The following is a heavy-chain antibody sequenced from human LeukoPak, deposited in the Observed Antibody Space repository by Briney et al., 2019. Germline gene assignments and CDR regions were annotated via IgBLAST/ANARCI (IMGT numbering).Heavy chain of an antibody. CDR2: IYYSGST. J-gene: IGHJ6*02. CDR3: ARGPRENSSGWYAGGYYYGMDV. CDR1: GGSVTSGSYY. V-gene: IGHV4-61*01. Sequence: PSETLSLTCTISGGSVTSGSYYWSWIRQPPGKGLEWIGYIYYSGSTNYNPSLKSRVTISVDTSKNQFSLKLSSVTAADTAVYYCARGPRENSSGWYAGGYYYGMDVWGQGTTVTVSS. D-gene: IGHD6-19*01.